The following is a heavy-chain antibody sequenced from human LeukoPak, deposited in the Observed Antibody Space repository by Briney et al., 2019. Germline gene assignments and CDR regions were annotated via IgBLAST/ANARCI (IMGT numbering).Heavy chain of an antibody. CDR1: GFSFSSYW. Sequence: GGSLRLSCAASGFSFSSYWMHWVRQAPGKGLVWVTRIKSDGSSTDYADYVKGRFTISRDNAKNTLYLQMNSLRAEGTAVYYCARERGDYRNFDYWGQGTLVTVSS. V-gene: IGHV3-74*01. CDR3: ARERGDYRNFDY. J-gene: IGHJ4*02. CDR2: IKSDGSST. D-gene: IGHD4-17*01.